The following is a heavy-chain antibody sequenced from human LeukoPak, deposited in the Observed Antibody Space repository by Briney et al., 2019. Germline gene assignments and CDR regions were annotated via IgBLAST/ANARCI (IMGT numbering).Heavy chain of an antibody. CDR1: GFTFDDYG. CDR3: AKGRSVWSHGGFDY. V-gene: IGHV3-9*01. CDR2: ISWNSGSI. D-gene: IGHD6-19*01. Sequence: PGGSLRLSCAASGFTFDDYGMHWVRQAPGKGLEWVSGISWNSGSIGYADSVKGRFTISRDNAKNSLYLQMNSLRGEDTALYYCAKGRSVWSHGGFDYWGQGTLVTVSS. J-gene: IGHJ4*02.